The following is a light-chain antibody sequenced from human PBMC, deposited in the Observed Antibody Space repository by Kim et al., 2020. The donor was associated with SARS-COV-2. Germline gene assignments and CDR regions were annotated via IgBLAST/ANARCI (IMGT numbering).Light chain of an antibody. CDR3: SSYAGSNNFVV. J-gene: IGLJ2*01. V-gene: IGLV2-8*01. CDR2: EVS. Sequence: QSVPISCTGTSRDVGGYNYVSWYQQHPGKAPKLMIYEVSKRPSGVPDRFSGSKSGNTASLTVSGLQAEDEADYYCSSYAGSNNFVVFGGGTQLTVL. CDR1: SRDVGGYNY.